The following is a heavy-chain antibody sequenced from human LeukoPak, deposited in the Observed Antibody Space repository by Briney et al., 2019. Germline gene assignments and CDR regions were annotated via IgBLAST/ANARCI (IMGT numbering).Heavy chain of an antibody. CDR2: IIPILGIA. CDR1: GGTFSSYT. D-gene: IGHD3-10*01. V-gene: IGHV1-69*04. J-gene: IGHJ4*02. CDR3: ARDLFYGSGSYYDY. Sequence: PVKVSCKASGGTFSSYTISWVRQAPGQGLEWMGRIIPILGIANYAQRFQGRVTITADKSTSTAYMELSSLRSEDTAVYYCARDLFYGSGSYYDYWGQGTLVTVSS.